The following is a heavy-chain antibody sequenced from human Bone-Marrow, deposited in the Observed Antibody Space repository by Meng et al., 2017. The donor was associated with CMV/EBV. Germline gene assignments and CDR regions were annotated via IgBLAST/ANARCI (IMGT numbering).Heavy chain of an antibody. Sequence: SVKVSCKSSGGYFSSYVISWMRQAPGQGLEWMGGIIPIFGTINYAERFQGRVTINADASTSTAYMELSSLTSEDTAVYYCARGGYCSGSSCYSVYYSYGLDVGCPGTPVTVS. D-gene: IGHD2-15*01. J-gene: IGHJ6*02. CDR1: GGYFSSYV. CDR3: ARGGYCSGSSCYSVYYSYGLDV. V-gene: IGHV1-69*13. CDR2: IIPIFGTI.